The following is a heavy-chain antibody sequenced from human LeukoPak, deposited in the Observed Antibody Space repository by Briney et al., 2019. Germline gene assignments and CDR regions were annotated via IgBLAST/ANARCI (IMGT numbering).Heavy chain of an antibody. Sequence: SETLSLTCTVSGGYISSYYWSWIRQPAGKGLEWIGRIYTSGSTNYNPSLKSRVTMSVDTSKNQFSLKLSSVTAADTAVYYCAREPITMIVVVTPGAFDIWGQGTMVTVSS. CDR2: IYTSGST. D-gene: IGHD3-22*01. CDR3: AREPITMIVVVTPGAFDI. CDR1: GGYISSYY. V-gene: IGHV4-4*07. J-gene: IGHJ3*02.